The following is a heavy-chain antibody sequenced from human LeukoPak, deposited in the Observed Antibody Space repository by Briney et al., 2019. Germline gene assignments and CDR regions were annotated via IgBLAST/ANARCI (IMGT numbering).Heavy chain of an antibody. CDR2: ISYDGSNK. CDR3: ARDLVVGATDY. J-gene: IGHJ4*02. D-gene: IGHD1-26*01. Sequence: GRSLRLSCAASGFTFSSYAMHWVRQASGKGLEWVAVISYDGSNKYYADSVKGRFTISRDNSKNTLYLQMNSLRAEDTAVYYCARDLVVGATDYWGQGTLVTVSS. CDR1: GFTFSSYA. V-gene: IGHV3-30-3*01.